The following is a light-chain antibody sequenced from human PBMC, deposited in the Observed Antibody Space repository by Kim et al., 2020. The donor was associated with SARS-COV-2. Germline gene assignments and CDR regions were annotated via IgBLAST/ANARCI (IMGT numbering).Light chain of an antibody. CDR1: KLGDKY. V-gene: IGLV3-1*01. CDR3: QAWDNSLGV. CDR2: QDS. J-gene: IGLJ1*01. Sequence: SYELTQPPSVSVSPGQTASITCSGDKLGDKYACWYQQKPGQSPVLVIYQDSKRPSGIPERFSGSNSGNTATLSISGTQAMDEADYYCQAWDNSLGVFGTG.